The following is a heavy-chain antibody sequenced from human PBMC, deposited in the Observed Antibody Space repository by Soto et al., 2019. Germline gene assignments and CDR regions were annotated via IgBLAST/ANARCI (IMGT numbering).Heavy chain of an antibody. V-gene: IGHV3-23*01. Sequence: QVMQSGGGLVQPGGSLRLACAASGFPFSRPDMSWVRQAPGKGLEWVSNIGDGAGGATTYYADSVKGRFTISRDNSKNTVYLKMDGLRVDDTALYYCAKKSGWFNTWGQGDLVIVSS. D-gene: IGHD3-10*01. CDR1: GFPFSRPD. CDR3: AKKSGWFNT. CDR2: IGDGAGGATT. J-gene: IGHJ5*02.